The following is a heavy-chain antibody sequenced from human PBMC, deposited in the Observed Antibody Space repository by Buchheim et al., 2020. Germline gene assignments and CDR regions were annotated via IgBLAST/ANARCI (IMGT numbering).Heavy chain of an antibody. Sequence: EVQLVESGGGLVQPGGSLRLSCATSGFTFSVYWMSWVRQVPGKGLEWMANIKPVGSDKHYVDSVKGRFTISRENAKNSLYLQMNSLRADDTAIYYCARYSSSSPVNVWGQGTL. CDR2: IKPVGSDK. CDR1: GFTFSVYW. J-gene: IGHJ4*02. D-gene: IGHD6-6*01. V-gene: IGHV3-7*01. CDR3: ARYSSSSPVNV.